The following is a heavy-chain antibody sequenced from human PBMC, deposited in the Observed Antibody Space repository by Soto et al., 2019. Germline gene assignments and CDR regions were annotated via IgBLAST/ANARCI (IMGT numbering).Heavy chain of an antibody. J-gene: IGHJ4*02. CDR1: GFTVSSNY. D-gene: IGHD3-3*01. V-gene: IGHV3-53*04. CDR2: IYSGGST. Sequence: GGSLRLSCAASGFTVSSNYMSWVRQAPGKGLEWVSVIYSGGSTYYADSVKGRFTISRHNSKNTLYLQMNSLRAEDTAVYYCARSYYDFWSGYSHFDYWGQGTLVTVSS. CDR3: ARSYYDFWSGYSHFDY.